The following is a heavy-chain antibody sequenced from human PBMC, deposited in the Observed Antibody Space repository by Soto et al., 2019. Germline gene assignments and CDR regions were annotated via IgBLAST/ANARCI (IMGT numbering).Heavy chain of an antibody. CDR1: GFTFSSYA. V-gene: IGHV3-23*01. D-gene: IGHD5-12*01. Sequence: EVQLLESGGGLVQPGGSLRLSCAASGFTFSSYAMSWVRQAPGKGLEWVSGVSGSGGKTYYADSMKGRFTISRDNSKNTLYLQMNSLRAEDTAVYYCAKGIDIVATGKTFDCWGQGTKVTVSS. CDR2: VSGSGGKT. J-gene: IGHJ4*02. CDR3: AKGIDIVATGKTFDC.